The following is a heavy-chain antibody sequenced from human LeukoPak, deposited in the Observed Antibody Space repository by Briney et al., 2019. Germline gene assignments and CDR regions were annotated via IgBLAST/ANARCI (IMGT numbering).Heavy chain of an antibody. CDR3: ARGIGYCTGGSCYFDY. D-gene: IGHD2-15*01. Sequence: SVKVSCKASGYTFTNYGISWVRQAPGQGLEWMGRIIPILGIANYAQKFQGRVTITTDKSTSTAYMELSSLRSEDTAVYYCARGIGYCTGGSCYFDYWGQGTLVTVSS. CDR1: GYTFTNYG. V-gene: IGHV1-69*04. J-gene: IGHJ4*02. CDR2: IIPILGIA.